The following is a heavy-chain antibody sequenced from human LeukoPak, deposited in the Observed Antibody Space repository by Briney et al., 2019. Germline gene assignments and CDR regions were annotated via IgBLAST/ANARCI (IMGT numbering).Heavy chain of an antibody. V-gene: IGHV1-46*01. D-gene: IGHD6-19*01. J-gene: IGHJ4*02. CDR1: GYTFTSYY. Sequence: ASVKVSCKASGYTFTSYYMHWVRQAPGQGLEWMGVINPSGGTTNYAQKFQGRITMTRDTSTSTVYMELSSLRSEDTAVYYCARFAVHRRLAVNGQFGLDYWGQGTLVTVPS. CDR3: ARFAVHRRLAVNGQFGLDY. CDR2: INPSGGTT.